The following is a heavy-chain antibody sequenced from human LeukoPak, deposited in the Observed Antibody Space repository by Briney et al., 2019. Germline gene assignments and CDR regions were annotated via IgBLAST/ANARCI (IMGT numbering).Heavy chain of an antibody. D-gene: IGHD4-23*01. CDR1: GFTFSSYA. CDR2: ISSSSTYI. Sequence: GGSLRLSCVVSGFTFSSYAMNWVRQTPGKGLEWVLFISSSSTYIYYADSVKGRFTISRNNAKNSLYLQMNSLRAEDTALYYCARLNYGGNPGAFDIWGQGTMVTVSS. V-gene: IGHV3-21*01. CDR3: ARLNYGGNPGAFDI. J-gene: IGHJ3*02.